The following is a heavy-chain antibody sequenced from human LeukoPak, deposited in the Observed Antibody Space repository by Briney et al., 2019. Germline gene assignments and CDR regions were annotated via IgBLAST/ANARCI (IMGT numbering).Heavy chain of an antibody. CDR1: GGSFSGHY. D-gene: IGHD1-26*01. CDR2: INHSGST. CDR3: AVREEGATTTLSFDY. V-gene: IGHV4-34*01. J-gene: IGHJ4*02. Sequence: SETLSLTCAVYGGSFSGHYWSWIRQPPGKGLEWIGEINHSGSTNYNPSLKSRVTISVDTSKNQFSLKLSSVTAADTAVYYCAVREEGATTTLSFDYWGQGTLVTVSS.